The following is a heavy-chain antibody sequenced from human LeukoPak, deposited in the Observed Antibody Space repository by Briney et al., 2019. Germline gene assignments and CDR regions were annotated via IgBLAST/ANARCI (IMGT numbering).Heavy chain of an antibody. CDR3: VRDPGWLQVDY. CDR2: IHPPSGGA. D-gene: IGHD5-24*01. CDR1: GYTFTDYY. V-gene: IGHV1-2*02. Sequence: ASVKVSCKASGYTFTDYYIHWVRQAPGQGLEWMGWIHPPSGGANYAEKLQGRVTMTRDTSISTAYMELTRLTSDDAGVYYCVRDPGWLQVDYWGQGTLLTVSS. J-gene: IGHJ4*02.